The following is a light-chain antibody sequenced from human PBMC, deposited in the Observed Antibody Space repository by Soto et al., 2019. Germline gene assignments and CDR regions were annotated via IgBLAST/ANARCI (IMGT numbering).Light chain of an antibody. Sequence: QSALTQPASVSGSPGQSITISCTGTSSDVGGYNYVSWYQQHPGKAPKLMIYDVSNRPSGVSNRFSGSKSGNTASLTISGLQAEYEAEYYCSSYTSSSTPLVFGGGTKLTVL. CDR1: SSDVGGYNY. J-gene: IGLJ3*02. CDR2: DVS. V-gene: IGLV2-14*01. CDR3: SSYTSSSTPLV.